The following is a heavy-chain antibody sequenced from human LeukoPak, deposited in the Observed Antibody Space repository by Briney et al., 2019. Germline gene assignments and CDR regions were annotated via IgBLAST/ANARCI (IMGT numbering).Heavy chain of an antibody. D-gene: IGHD4-17*01. CDR1: GYTFTSYD. CDR3: ARPPGNAVTSIY. Sequence: GASVKVSCKASGYTFTSYDINWVRQATGQGLEWMGWMNPNSGNTGYAQKFQGRVTMTRNTSISTAYMELSSLRSEDTAVYYCARPPGNAVTSIYWGQGTLVTVSS. V-gene: IGHV1-8*01. CDR2: MNPNSGNT. J-gene: IGHJ4*02.